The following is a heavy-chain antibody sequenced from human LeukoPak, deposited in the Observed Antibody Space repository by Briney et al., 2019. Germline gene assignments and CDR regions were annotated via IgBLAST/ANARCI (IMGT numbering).Heavy chain of an antibody. CDR1: GGTFSSYA. CDR2: IIPILGIA. J-gene: IGHJ4*02. Sequence: SVKVSCKASGGTFSSYAISWVRQAPGQGLEWMGRIIPILGIANYAQKFQGRVTITADKSTSTAYMELSSLRSEDTAVYYCARGVDFWSGTNYFDFWGQGTQVAVSS. D-gene: IGHD3-3*01. CDR3: ARGVDFWSGTNYFDF. V-gene: IGHV1-69*04.